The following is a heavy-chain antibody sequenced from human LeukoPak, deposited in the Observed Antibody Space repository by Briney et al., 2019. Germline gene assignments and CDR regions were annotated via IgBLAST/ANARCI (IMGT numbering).Heavy chain of an antibody. D-gene: IGHD1-1*01. CDR1: GFRFTHYW. CDR2: IYPGGSDA. V-gene: IGHV5-51*01. CDR3: ARGQVQEHFDF. J-gene: IGHJ4*02. Sequence: GESLKIPCQTSGFRFTHYWIGWVRQLPGKGLEWMGIIYPGGSDARYDPSFEGLVTISADKSRNTAYLQWSSMSAADAAVYFCARGQVQEHFDFWGQGTLVTVPS.